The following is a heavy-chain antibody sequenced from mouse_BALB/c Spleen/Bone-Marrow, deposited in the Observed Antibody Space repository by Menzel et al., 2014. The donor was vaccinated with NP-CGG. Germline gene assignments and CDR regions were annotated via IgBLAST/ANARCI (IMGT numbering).Heavy chain of an antibody. CDR3: ARGAYGLFDY. J-gene: IGHJ2*01. V-gene: IGHV1-47*01. CDR2: FRPYDDDT. D-gene: IGHD6-5*01. Sequence: QVQLQQPGAELVKPGASVKMSCKAFGYPFTTYPIEWMRQNHGKNLEWIGNFRPYDDDTKYNGQFKGKAKLTVDKSSTTVSLELSRLTSDDSAVYYCARGAYGLFDYWGQGTTLTVSS. CDR1: GYPFTTYP.